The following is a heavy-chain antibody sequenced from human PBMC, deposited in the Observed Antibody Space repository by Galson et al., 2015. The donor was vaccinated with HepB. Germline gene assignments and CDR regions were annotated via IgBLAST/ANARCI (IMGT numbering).Heavy chain of an antibody. CDR2: IGSAGDT. CDR1: GFSFSVYD. Sequence: SLRLSCAASGFSFSVYDMHWVRQATGEGLEWVSAIGSAGDTHYVASVKGRFTISRENAKNSLYLQMNSLRPGDTAVYFCARELRDTYAFDIWGQGTMVTVSS. V-gene: IGHV3-13*01. J-gene: IGHJ3*02. D-gene: IGHD2-8*01. CDR3: ARELRDTYAFDI.